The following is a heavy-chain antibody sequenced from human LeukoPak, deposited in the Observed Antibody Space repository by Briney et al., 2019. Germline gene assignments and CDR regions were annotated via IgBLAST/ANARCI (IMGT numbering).Heavy chain of an antibody. CDR3: ARGLVAVAGDYFDY. J-gene: IGHJ4*02. CDR1: GFTFSSYA. V-gene: IGHV3-30*04. Sequence: GGSLRLSCAASGFTFSSYAMHWVRQAPGKGLEWVAVISYDGSNKYYADSVKGRFTISRDNSKNTLYLQMNSLRAEDTAVYYCARGLVAVAGDYFDYWGQGTLVTVSS. CDR2: ISYDGSNK. D-gene: IGHD6-19*01.